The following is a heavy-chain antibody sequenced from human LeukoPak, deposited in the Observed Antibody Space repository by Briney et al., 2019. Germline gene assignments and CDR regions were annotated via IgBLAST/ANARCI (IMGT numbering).Heavy chain of an antibody. D-gene: IGHD3-3*01. J-gene: IGHJ3*02. V-gene: IGHV3-21*01. Sequence: PGGSLRLSCAASVFTFSSYSMNWVRQAPGKGLEWVSSINIYYADSVKGRFTISRDNAKNSLYLQMNSLRAEDTAVYYCARDGYDFWSGYNACDICGQGTMVTVSS. CDR3: ARDGYDFWSGYNACDI. CDR2: INI. CDR1: VFTFSSYS.